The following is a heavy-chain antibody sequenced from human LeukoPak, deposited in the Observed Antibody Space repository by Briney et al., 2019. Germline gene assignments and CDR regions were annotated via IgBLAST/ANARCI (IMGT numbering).Heavy chain of an antibody. CDR2: IYYSGST. CDR3: ARRSRRGSYYGY. D-gene: IGHD1-26*01. V-gene: IGHV4-59*08. CDR1: GGSISSYY. J-gene: IGHJ4*02. Sequence: SETLSLTCTVSGGSISSYYWSWIRQPPGKGLEWIGYIYYSGSTNYNPSLKSRVTISVDTSKNQFSLKLSSVTAADTAVYYCARRSRRGSYYGYWGQGTLVTVSS.